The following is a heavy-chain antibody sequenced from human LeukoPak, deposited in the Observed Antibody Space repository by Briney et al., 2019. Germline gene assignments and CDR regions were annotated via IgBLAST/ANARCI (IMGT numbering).Heavy chain of an antibody. V-gene: IGHV3-23*01. D-gene: IGHD3-3*02. CDR3: AKGTRIFGVVTCDY. J-gene: IGHJ4*02. Sequence: GGSLRLSCAASGYTFSTYAMTWVRQAPGKGLEWVSALSGSGDSTYYADSVKGRFTISRDNSKNTLYLQMNSLRAEDTAVYYCAKGTRIFGVVTCDYWGQGTLVTVSS. CDR2: LSGSGDST. CDR1: GYTFSTYA.